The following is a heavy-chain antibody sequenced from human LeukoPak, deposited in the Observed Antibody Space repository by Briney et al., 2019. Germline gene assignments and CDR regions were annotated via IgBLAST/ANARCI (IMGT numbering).Heavy chain of an antibody. V-gene: IGHV1-69*05. J-gene: IGHJ4*02. CDR3: ASRRFGRITMVRGRRASDLSFDY. D-gene: IGHD3-10*01. CDR1: GGTFSSYA. Sequence: ASVKVSCKASGGTFSSYAISWVRQAPGQGLEWMGGIIPIFGTANYAQKFQGRVTITTDESTSTAYMELSSLRSEDTAVYYCASRRFGRITMVRGRRASDLSFDYWGQGTLVTVSS. CDR2: IIPIFGTA.